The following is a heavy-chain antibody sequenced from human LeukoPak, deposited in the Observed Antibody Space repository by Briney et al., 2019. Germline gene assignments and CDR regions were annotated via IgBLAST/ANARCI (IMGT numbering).Heavy chain of an antibody. V-gene: IGHV4-30-2*01. J-gene: IGHJ6*03. CDR3: ARDRDCSGGSCYSHYYYYMDV. D-gene: IGHD2-15*01. CDR1: GGSISSGGYY. Sequence: SETLSLTCTVSGGSISSGGYYWSWIRQPPGKGLEWIGYIYHSGSTYYNPSLKSRVTISVDRSKNQFSLKLSSVTAADTAVYYCARDRDCSGGSCYSHYYYYMDVWGKGTTVTVSS. CDR2: IYHSGST.